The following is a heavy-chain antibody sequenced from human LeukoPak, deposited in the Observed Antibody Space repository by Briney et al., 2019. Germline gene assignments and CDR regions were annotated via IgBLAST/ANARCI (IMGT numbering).Heavy chain of an antibody. V-gene: IGHV4-34*01. J-gene: IGHJ5*02. CDR1: GVSFSGYY. CDR3: ARRGLRYFDWLSWFGP. D-gene: IGHD3-9*01. CDR2: INHSGST. Sequence: SETLSLTCAVYGVSFSGYYWSRIRQPPGKGLEWIGEINHSGSTNYNPSLKSRVTISVDTSKNQFSLKLSSVTAADTAVYYCARRGLRYFDWLSWFGPWGQGTLVTVSS.